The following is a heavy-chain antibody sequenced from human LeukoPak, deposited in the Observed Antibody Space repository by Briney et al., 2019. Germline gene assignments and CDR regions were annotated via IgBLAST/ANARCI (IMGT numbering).Heavy chain of an antibody. J-gene: IGHJ3*02. CDR3: ARGRQWLVMGAFDI. CDR1: GFTFSSYA. Sequence: GGSLRLSCAASGFTFSSYAMHWVRQAPGKGLEWVAVISYDGSNKYYADSVKGRFTISRDNSKNTLYLQMNSLRAVDTAVYYCARGRQWLVMGAFDIWGQGTMVTVSS. D-gene: IGHD6-19*01. V-gene: IGHV3-30-3*01. CDR2: ISYDGSNK.